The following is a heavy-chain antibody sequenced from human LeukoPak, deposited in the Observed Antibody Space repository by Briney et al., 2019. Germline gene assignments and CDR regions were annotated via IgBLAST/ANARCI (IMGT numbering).Heavy chain of an antibody. Sequence: GGSLRLSCAASGFTFSSHAMHWVRQAPGKGLEWVAVISYDGRNKHYPDSVKGRFAISRDNSKNTLYLQMNSLRSDDTAVYYCTRGSVRYNFDYCGQGTLLTVSS. J-gene: IGHJ4*02. CDR3: TRGSVRYNFDY. CDR1: GFTFSSHA. D-gene: IGHD2-15*01. CDR2: ISYDGRNK. V-gene: IGHV3-30*09.